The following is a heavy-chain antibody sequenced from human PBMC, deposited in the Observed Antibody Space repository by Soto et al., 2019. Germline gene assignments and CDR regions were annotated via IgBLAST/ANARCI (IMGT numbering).Heavy chain of an antibody. CDR2: IWYDGSNK. Sequence: QVQLVESGGGVVQPGRSLRLSCAASGFTFSSYGMHWVRQAPGKGLEWAAGIWYDGSNKYYADSVKGRFTISRNNSKNTLNLQRNSLRAENKPVYYCAREWGGSGGGHSWFDHWGQGTLVTVSS. V-gene: IGHV3-33*01. D-gene: IGHD3-16*01. CDR3: AREWGGSGGGHSWFDH. J-gene: IGHJ5*02. CDR1: GFTFSSYG.